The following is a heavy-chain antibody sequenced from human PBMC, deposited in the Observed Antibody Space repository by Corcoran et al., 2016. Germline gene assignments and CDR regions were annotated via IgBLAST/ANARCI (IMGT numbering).Heavy chain of an antibody. CDR1: GGSFSGYY. D-gene: IGHD1-7*01. CDR2: INHSGST. Sequence: QVQLQQWGAGLLKPSETLSLTCAVYGGSFSGYYWSWIRQPPGKGLEWIGEINHSGSTNYNPSLKSRVTISVDTSKNQFSLKLSSVTAADTAVYYCARGDRVTGTTDFDYWGQGTLVTVSS. J-gene: IGHJ4*02. CDR3: ARGDRVTGTTDFDY. V-gene: IGHV4-34*01.